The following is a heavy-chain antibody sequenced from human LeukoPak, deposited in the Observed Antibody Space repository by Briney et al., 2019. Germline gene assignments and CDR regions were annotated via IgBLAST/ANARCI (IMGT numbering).Heavy chain of an antibody. J-gene: IGHJ4*02. CDR2: MWYDGSNK. Sequence: PGGSLRLSCAASGFTFSSYGMHWVRQAPGKGLEWVAVMWYDGSNKYYADSVKGRFTISRDNSKNTLYLQMNSLRAEDTAVYYCARAYYYDSSGYLDYWGQGTLVTVSS. CDR3: ARAYYYDSSGYLDY. V-gene: IGHV3-33*01. D-gene: IGHD3-22*01. CDR1: GFTFSSYG.